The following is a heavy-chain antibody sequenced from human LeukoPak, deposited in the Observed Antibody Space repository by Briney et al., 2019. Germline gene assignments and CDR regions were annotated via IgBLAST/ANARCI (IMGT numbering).Heavy chain of an antibody. D-gene: IGHD3-10*01. J-gene: IGHJ4*02. CDR3: ARRTGSYFGQFDS. CDR2: IYYSGSA. Sequence: SETLSLTCSVSGGSIFADYWSWIRQPPGKGLEWIGYIYYSGSANYNPSLKSRITISVDTSKNKFSLRLRSVTAADTAIYYCARRTGSYFGQFDSWGQGTLVTVSS. V-gene: IGHV4-59*01. CDR1: GGSIFADY.